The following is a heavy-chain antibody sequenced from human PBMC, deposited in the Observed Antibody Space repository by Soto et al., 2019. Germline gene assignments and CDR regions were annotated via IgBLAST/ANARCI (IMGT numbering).Heavy chain of an antibody. V-gene: IGHV3-30*18. CDR1: GFTFSSYG. CDR2: ISYDGSNK. CDR3: AKGSTAMTYFDY. D-gene: IGHD5-18*01. J-gene: IGHJ4*02. Sequence: QVQLVESGGGVVQPGRSLRLSCAASGFTFSSYGMHWVRQAPGKGREWVAVISYDGSNKYYADSVKGRFTISRDNSKNPLYLQMNSLRAEDTAVYYCAKGSTAMTYFDYWGQGTLVTVSS.